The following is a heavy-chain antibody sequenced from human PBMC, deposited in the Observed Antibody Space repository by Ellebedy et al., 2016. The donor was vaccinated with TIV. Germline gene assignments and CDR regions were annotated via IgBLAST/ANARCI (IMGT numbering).Heavy chain of an antibody. Sequence: AASVKVSCKTSGYTFTDYYIHWVRQAPGQGPEWMAWISPNTGGTNYAHKFQGRITVTRDTSMTTVYMELSGLRSDDSTMYYCARTHADYLAREEYFDSWGQGTLVTVSS. CDR1: GYTFTDYY. V-gene: IGHV1-2*02. D-gene: IGHD4-17*01. CDR3: ARTHADYLAREEYFDS. CDR2: ISPNTGGT. J-gene: IGHJ4*02.